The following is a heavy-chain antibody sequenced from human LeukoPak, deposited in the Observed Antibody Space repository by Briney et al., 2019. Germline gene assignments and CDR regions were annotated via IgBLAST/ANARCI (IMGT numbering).Heavy chain of an antibody. CDR2: ISHSGST. CDR1: GDSINTYF. V-gene: IGHV4-59*12. Sequence: PSETLSLTCNVSGDSINTYFWNWIRQPPGKGLEWIGYISHSGSTNYNPSLKSRLTMSVDMSKNQFSLKLTSATAADTAVYFCAKSGWLRGAFFQDWGQGILVTVSS. D-gene: IGHD6-19*01. CDR3: AKSGWLRGAFFQD. J-gene: IGHJ1*01.